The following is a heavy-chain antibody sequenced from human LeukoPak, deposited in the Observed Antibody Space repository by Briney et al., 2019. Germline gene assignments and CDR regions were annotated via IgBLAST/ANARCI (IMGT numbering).Heavy chain of an antibody. Sequence: GASVKVSCKASGYTFTSYAMHWVRQAPGQRLEWMGWINAGNGNTKYSQKFQGRVTMTTDTSTSTAYMELRSLRSDDTAVYYCARGDTRWEARHADYWGQGTPVTVSS. CDR2: INAGNGNT. V-gene: IGHV1-3*01. CDR1: GYTFTSYA. J-gene: IGHJ4*02. CDR3: ARGDTRWEARHADY. D-gene: IGHD5-18*01.